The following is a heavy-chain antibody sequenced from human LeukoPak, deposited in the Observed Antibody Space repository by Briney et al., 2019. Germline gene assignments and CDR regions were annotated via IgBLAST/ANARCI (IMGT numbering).Heavy chain of an antibody. Sequence: GGSLRLSCAASGFTVSSNYMSWVRQARGKGLEWVSVIYSGGSTYYADSVKGRFTISRDNSKNTLYLQMNSLRAEDTAVYYCARDRVHTMVRGSNWGQGTLVTVSS. CDR2: IYSGGST. CDR3: ARDRVHTMVRGSN. J-gene: IGHJ4*02. D-gene: IGHD3-10*01. V-gene: IGHV3-53*05. CDR1: GFTVSSNY.